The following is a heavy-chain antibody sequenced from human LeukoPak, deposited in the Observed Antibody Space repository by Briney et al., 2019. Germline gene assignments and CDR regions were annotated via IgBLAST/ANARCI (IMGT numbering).Heavy chain of an antibody. D-gene: IGHD3-22*01. J-gene: IGHJ4*02. V-gene: IGHV4-34*01. Sequence: PSETLSLTCAVYGGSFSGFHWNWIRQPPGKGLEWIGDINHSGSTHYNPSLTSRVTISVDPSKNQFPLNLTSVTAADTAVYYCARVTGYMIEDYFDYWGQGTLVTVSS. CDR3: ARVTGYMIEDYFDY. CDR1: GGSFSGFH. CDR2: INHSGST.